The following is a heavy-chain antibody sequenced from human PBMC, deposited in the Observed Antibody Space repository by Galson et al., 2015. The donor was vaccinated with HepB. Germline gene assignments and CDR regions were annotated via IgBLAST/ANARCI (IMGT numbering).Heavy chain of an antibody. CDR3: VRPNGYGDCMDY. CDR2: IKQDGSEK. J-gene: IGHJ4*02. D-gene: IGHD2-21*02. Sequence: SLRLSCAASGFSFSRYWMTWVRQAPGMGLEWVANIKQDGSEKYFVDSVKGRFTISRDNAKNSLYLQMNSLRADDTAVYYCVRPNGYGDCMDYWGQGTLVTVSS. V-gene: IGHV3-7*01. CDR1: GFSFSRYW.